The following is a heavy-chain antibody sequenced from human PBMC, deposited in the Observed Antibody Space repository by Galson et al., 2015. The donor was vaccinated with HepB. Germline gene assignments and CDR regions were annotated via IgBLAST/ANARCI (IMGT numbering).Heavy chain of an antibody. Sequence: LRLSCAASGFTFSSYWMSWVRQAPGKGLEWVANIKQDGSEKYYVDSVKGRFTISRDNAKNSLYLQMNSLRAEDTAVYYCARTMSGSGSYYKAYYYYYGMDVWGQGTTVTVSS. D-gene: IGHD3-10*01. CDR3: ARTMSGSGSYYKAYYYYYGMDV. CDR2: IKQDGSEK. J-gene: IGHJ6*02. V-gene: IGHV3-7*01. CDR1: GFTFSSYW.